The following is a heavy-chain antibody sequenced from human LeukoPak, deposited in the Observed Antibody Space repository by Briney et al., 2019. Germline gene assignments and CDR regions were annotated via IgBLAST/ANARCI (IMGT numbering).Heavy chain of an antibody. J-gene: IGHJ6*02. CDR3: ARVGDYGSGSYYYYGMDG. CDR1: GYTFTGYY. Sequence: ASVKVSRKASGYTFTGYYMHWVRQAPGQGLEWMGWINPNSGGTNYAQKFQVRVNITRDTSISTAYTELSRLRSDDTAVYYCARVGDYGSGSYYYYGMDGWGQGTTVTASS. CDR2: INPNSGGT. D-gene: IGHD3-10*01. V-gene: IGHV1-2*02.